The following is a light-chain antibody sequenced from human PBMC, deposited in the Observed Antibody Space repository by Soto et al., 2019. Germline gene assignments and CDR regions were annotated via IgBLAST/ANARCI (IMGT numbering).Light chain of an antibody. Sequence: IVMTQSPATLSVSVGERATLSCRASQSVSSNLAWYQQKPGQAPRLLIYGASTMDTGIPARFSGSGSGTEFTLTISSLQSEDFAVYYCQQYDTWWTFGQGTKVDIK. V-gene: IGKV3-15*01. CDR3: QQYDTWWT. CDR2: GAS. CDR1: QSVSSN. J-gene: IGKJ1*01.